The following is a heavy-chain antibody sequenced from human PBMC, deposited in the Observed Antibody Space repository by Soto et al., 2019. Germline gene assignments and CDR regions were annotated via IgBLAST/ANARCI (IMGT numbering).Heavy chain of an antibody. D-gene: IGHD3-3*01. Sequence: ASVKVSCKASGGTFSSYTISWVRQAPGQGLEWMGRIIPILGIANYAQKFQGRVTITADKSTSTAYMELSSLRSEDTAVYYCAMERVPYYYYMDVWGKGTTVTVSS. CDR1: GGTFSSYT. J-gene: IGHJ6*03. CDR2: IIPILGIA. V-gene: IGHV1-69*02. CDR3: AMERVPYYYYMDV.